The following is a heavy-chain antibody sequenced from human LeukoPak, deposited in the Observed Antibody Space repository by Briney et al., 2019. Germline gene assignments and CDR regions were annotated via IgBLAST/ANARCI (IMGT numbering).Heavy chain of an antibody. Sequence: GATTKVSCKASGYTFINYYMHWVRRAPGQGLEWMGIIIPGGGSTNYAQKFQGRVTMTRDTSTSTVYMELNSLRSEDTAVYYCARGMSYFLHWGQGTLVTV. J-gene: IGHJ1*01. CDR2: IIPGGGST. CDR3: ARGMSYFLH. CDR1: GYTFINYY. V-gene: IGHV1-46*01.